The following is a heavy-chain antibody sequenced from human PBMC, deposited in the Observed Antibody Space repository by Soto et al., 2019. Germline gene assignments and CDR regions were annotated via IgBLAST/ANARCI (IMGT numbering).Heavy chain of an antibody. Sequence: EVQLVESGGGLVQPGGSLTLSCVASGFFFNTYTMHWVRQAPGKGLEYLLAISNDGVHTYYADSVKGRFTISRDNSKDTLYLHMGSMRPEDMAVYYCARGPLPWDYPSYGMVVWGQGTTVTVSS. D-gene: IGHD7-27*01. CDR2: ISNDGVHT. CDR1: GFFFNTYT. CDR3: ARGPLPWDYPSYGMVV. V-gene: IGHV3-64*07. J-gene: IGHJ6*02.